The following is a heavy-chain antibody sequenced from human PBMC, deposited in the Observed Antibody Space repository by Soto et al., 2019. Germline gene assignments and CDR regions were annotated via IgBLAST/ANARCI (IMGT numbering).Heavy chain of an antibody. CDR1: GGSISSSSYY. V-gene: IGHV4-39*01. Sequence: PSETLSLTCTVSGGSISSSSYYWGWIRQPPGKGLEWIGSIYYSGSTYYNPSLKSRVTISVDTSKNQSSLKLSSVTAADTAVYYCARLEMYSSNFGYWGQGTLVTVSS. CDR2: IYYSGST. CDR3: ARLEMYSSNFGY. D-gene: IGHD6-13*01. J-gene: IGHJ4*02.